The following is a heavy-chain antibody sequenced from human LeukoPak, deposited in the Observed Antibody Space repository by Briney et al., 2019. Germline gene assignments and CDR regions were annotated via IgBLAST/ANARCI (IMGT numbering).Heavy chain of an antibody. V-gene: IGHV3-73*01. CDR3: TRPYIGGWY. J-gene: IGHJ4*02. CDR1: GFTFSGSA. D-gene: IGHD6-19*01. Sequence: GGSLRLSCAASGFTFSGSAMHWVRQASGKGLEWVGRIRSKANNYATAYGASVKGRFTISRDDSKNTAYLQMNSLKIEDTAVYYCTRPYIGGWYWGQGTLVTVSS. CDR2: IRSKANNYAT.